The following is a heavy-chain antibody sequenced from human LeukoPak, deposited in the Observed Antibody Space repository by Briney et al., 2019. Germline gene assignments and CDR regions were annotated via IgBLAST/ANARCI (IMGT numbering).Heavy chain of an antibody. CDR3: ARHRRIQLWLTQSGPFDY. V-gene: IGHV4-34*01. CDR2: INHSGST. D-gene: IGHD5-18*01. Sequence: SETPSLTCAVYGGSFSGYYWSWIRQPPGKGLEWIGEINHSGSTNYNPSLKSRVTISVDTSKNQFSLKLSSVTAADTAVYYCARHRRIQLWLTQSGPFDYWGQGTLVTVSS. J-gene: IGHJ4*02. CDR1: GGSFSGYY.